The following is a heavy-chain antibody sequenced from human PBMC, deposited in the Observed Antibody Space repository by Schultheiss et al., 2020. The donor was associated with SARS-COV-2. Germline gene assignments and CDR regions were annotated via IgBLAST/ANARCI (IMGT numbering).Heavy chain of an antibody. V-gene: IGHV4-31*03. CDR1: GGSISSGGYY. CDR2: IYYSGST. J-gene: IGHJ6*02. D-gene: IGHD5-12*01. CDR3: ARAIRGYSGYGDYYYYYGMDV. Sequence: SETLSLTCTVSGGSISSGGYYWSWIRQHPGKGLEWIGYIYYSGSTYYNPSLKSRVTISVDTSKNQFSLKLSSVTAADTAVYYCARAIRGYSGYGDYYYYYGMDVWGQGTTVTVSS.